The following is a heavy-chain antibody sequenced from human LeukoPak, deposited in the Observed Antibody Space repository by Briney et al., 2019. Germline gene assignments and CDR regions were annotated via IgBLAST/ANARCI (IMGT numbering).Heavy chain of an antibody. D-gene: IGHD3-10*01. CDR1: GGSISSYY. CDR3: ARDFVDYYASGSYPYWFDP. J-gene: IGHJ5*01. CDR2: IYTSGST. Sequence: SETLSLTCTVSGGSISSYYWSWIRQPAGKGLEWIGRIYTSGSTNYNPSLKSRVTMSVDTSKNQFSLKLSSVTAADTAMYYCARDFVDYYASGSYPYWFDPWGQGTLVTVSS. V-gene: IGHV4-4*07.